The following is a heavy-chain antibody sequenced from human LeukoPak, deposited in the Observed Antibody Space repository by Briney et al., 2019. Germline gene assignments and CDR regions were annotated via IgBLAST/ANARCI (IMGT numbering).Heavy chain of an antibody. D-gene: IGHD1-1*01. CDR3: ARDAGGRTQREGWFDP. CDR2: IHSDSIWI. V-gene: IGHV3-21*01. Sequence: VGALRLSCAASVFSFSTYSMNWIRQAPGKGVEWVSSIHSDSIWIYYADSVRGRFTISRDNARNSLYLQMNSLRVEDTAIYYCARDAGGRTQREGWFDPWGQGTLVTVSS. CDR1: VFSFSTYS. J-gene: IGHJ5*02.